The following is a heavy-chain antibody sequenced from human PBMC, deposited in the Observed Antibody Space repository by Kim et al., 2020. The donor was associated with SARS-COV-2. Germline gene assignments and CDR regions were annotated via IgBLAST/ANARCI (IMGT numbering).Heavy chain of an antibody. D-gene: IGHD3-22*01. J-gene: IGHJ6*02. CDR3: ARERGGYYDSSGYYYYGMDV. Sequence: RFTISRDNSKNTRYLQMNSLRAEDTAVYYCARERGGYYDSSGYYYYGMDVWGQGTTVTVSS. V-gene: IGHV3-23*01.